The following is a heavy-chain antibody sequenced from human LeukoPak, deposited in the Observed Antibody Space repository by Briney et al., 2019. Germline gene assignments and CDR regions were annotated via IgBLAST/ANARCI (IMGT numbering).Heavy chain of an antibody. D-gene: IGHD5-24*01. CDR1: GFTFSSYG. Sequence: GGSLRLSCAASGFTFSSYGMSWVRQAPGKGLEWVSAISGSGGSTYYADSVKGRFTISRDNSKNTLYLQMNSLRAEDTAVYYCAKVMGMAPWLYYFDYWGQGTLVTVSS. CDR2: ISGSGGST. J-gene: IGHJ4*02. CDR3: AKVMGMAPWLYYFDY. V-gene: IGHV3-23*01.